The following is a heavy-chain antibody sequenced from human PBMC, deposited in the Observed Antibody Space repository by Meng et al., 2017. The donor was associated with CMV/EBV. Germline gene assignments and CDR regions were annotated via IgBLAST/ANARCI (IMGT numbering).Heavy chain of an antibody. J-gene: IGHJ6*02. CDR1: RFVFSNYE. Sequence: GGSLRLSCVVSRFVFSNYEMNWVRQAPGKGLEWVSSISSSSSYIYYADSVKGRFTISRDNAKNSLYLQMNSLRAEDTAVYYCARMEGYCSSTSCNYYYYGMDVWGQGTTVTVSS. V-gene: IGHV3-21*01. CDR2: ISSSSSYI. D-gene: IGHD2-2*01. CDR3: ARMEGYCSSTSCNYYYYGMDV.